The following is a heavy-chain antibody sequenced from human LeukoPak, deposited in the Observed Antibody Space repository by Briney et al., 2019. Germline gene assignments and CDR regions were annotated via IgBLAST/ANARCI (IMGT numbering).Heavy chain of an antibody. CDR1: GGSFSGYY. J-gene: IGHJ6*03. CDR3: ARRNHNYYYHYMDV. CDR2: INHSGST. Sequence: SETLSLTCAVYGGSFSGYYWSWIRQPPGKGLEWIGEINHSGSTNYNPSLKSRVTISVDTSKNQFSLKLSSVTAADTAVYYCARRNHNYYYHYMDVWGKGTTVTVSS. V-gene: IGHV4-34*01. D-gene: IGHD1-14*01.